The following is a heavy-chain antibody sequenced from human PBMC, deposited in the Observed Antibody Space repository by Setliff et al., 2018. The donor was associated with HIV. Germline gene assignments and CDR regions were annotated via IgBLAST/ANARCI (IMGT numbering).Heavy chain of an antibody. J-gene: IGHJ3*02. CDR1: GFTFSSYG. V-gene: IGHV3-30*02. CDR3: ARDDSNGNTDAFDI. CDR2: IRYDGSNK. D-gene: IGHD5-18*01. Sequence: PGGSLRLSCAASGFTFSSYGMHWVRQAPGKGLEWVAFIRYDGSNKYYADSVKGRFTISRDNAKNSVYLQMNSLRAEDTAMYYCARDDSNGNTDAFDIWGQGTTVTVSS.